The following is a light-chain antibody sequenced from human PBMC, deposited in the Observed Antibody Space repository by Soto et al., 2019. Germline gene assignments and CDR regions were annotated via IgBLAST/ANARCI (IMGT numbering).Light chain of an antibody. V-gene: IGLV1-40*01. Sequence: QLVLTQPPSVSGAPGQRVTISCTGSSSNIGAGYDVHWYQQLPGTAPKLLIYGNSNRPSGVPDRFSGCKSGTSASLAITGLQAEDEADYYCQSYDSSLSGSRVFGGGTKVTVL. CDR3: QSYDSSLSGSRV. CDR1: SSNIGAGYD. CDR2: GNS. J-gene: IGLJ3*02.